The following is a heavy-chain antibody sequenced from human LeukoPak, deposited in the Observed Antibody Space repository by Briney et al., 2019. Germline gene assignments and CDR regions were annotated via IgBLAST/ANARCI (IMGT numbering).Heavy chain of an antibody. J-gene: IGHJ4*02. V-gene: IGHV3-30*03. D-gene: IGHD7-27*01. CDR3: ARDSPRLTGADFDY. CDR2: ISYDGSNK. Sequence: GGSLRLSCAASGFTFSSYGMHWVRQAPGKGLEWVAVISYDGSNKYYADSVKGRFTISRDNSKNTLYLQMNSLRDEDTAVYYCARDSPRLTGADFDYWGQGTLVTVSS. CDR1: GFTFSSYG.